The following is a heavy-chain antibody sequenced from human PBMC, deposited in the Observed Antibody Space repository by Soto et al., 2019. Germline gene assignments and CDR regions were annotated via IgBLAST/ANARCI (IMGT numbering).Heavy chain of an antibody. J-gene: IGHJ6*02. CDR3: ARENTAMVLGGGMDV. CDR1: GFTFSRYS. Sequence: EMQLVESGGGLVKPGGSLRLSCAASGFTFSRYSMNWVRQTPGKGLEWVSSISGSSTYTYYADSVKGRFTISRDNAKNSLYLQMNSLRAEDTAVYYCARENTAMVLGGGMDVWGQGTTVTVSS. D-gene: IGHD5-18*01. CDR2: ISGSSTYT. V-gene: IGHV3-21*01.